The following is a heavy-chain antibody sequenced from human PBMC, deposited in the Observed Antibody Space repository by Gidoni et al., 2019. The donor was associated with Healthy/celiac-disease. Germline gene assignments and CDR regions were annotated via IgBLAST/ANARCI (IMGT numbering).Heavy chain of an antibody. D-gene: IGHD1-26*01. CDR2: IYYSGST. CDR3: ARGRGGSYSFDY. V-gene: IGHV4-31*03. CDR1: GGSISSGGYY. J-gene: IGHJ4*02. Sequence: QVQLQESGPGLVKPSQTLSLTCTVSGGSISSGGYYWSWIRQHPGKGLEWIGYIYYSGSTYHNPSLKSRVTISVDTSKNQFSLKLSSVTAADTAVYYCARGRGGSYSFDYWGQGTLVTVSS.